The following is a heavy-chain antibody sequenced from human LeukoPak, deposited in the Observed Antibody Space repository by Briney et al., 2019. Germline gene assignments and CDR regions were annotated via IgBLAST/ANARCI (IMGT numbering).Heavy chain of an antibody. Sequence: GGSLRLSCAASGFTFSSYSMNWVRQAPGKGLEWVSSISSSSHYIYHADSVKGRFTISRDNSKNTLYLQMNSLRAEDTAVYYCAKTSRVYDSSGYWDYWGQGTLVIVSS. CDR1: GFTFSSYS. CDR2: ISSSSHYI. V-gene: IGHV3-21*01. J-gene: IGHJ4*02. CDR3: AKTSRVYDSSGYWDY. D-gene: IGHD3-22*01.